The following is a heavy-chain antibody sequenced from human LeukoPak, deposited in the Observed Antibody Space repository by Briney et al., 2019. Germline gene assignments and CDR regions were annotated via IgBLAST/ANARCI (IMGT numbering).Heavy chain of an antibody. V-gene: IGHV3-23*01. Sequence: QPGGSLRLSCAASGFTFSSYAMSWVRQAPGKGLEWVSALSGSGGSTYYADSVKGRFTISRDNSKNTLYLQMNSLRAEDTAVYYCAKDQHGDYFIKGHWGQGTLVTVSS. CDR1: GFTFSSYA. CDR3: AKDQHGDYFIKGH. J-gene: IGHJ4*02. D-gene: IGHD4-17*01. CDR2: LSGSGGST.